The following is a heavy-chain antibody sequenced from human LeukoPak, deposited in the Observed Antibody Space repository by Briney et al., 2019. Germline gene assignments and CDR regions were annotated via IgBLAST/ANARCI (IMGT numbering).Heavy chain of an antibody. Sequence: PGGSLKLSCAASGFXFSGSVIHWVRQASGKGLEWIGRIRSKANSYATAYAASVKGRFTISRDDSKNTAYLQMNSLRTEDTAVYYCSRLWGDCGGDCYSHDYWGQGTLVTVSS. CDR3: SRLWGDCGGDCYSHDY. D-gene: IGHD2-21*02. CDR2: IRSKANSYAT. J-gene: IGHJ4*02. CDR1: GFXFSGSV. V-gene: IGHV3-73*01.